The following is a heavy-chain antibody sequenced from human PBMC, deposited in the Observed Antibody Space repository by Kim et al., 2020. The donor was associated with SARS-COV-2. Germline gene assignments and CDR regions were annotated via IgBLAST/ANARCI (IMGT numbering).Heavy chain of an antibody. CDR3: AKDHYDFWSGYSYYFDY. CDR2: ISYDGSNK. Sequence: GGSLRLSCAASGFTFSSYGMHWVRQAPGKGLEWVAVISYDGSNKYYADSVKGRFTISRDNSKNTLYLQMNSLRAEDTAVYYCAKDHYDFWSGYSYYFDYCGQGTLVTVSS. J-gene: IGHJ4*02. CDR1: GFTFSSYG. V-gene: IGHV3-30*18. D-gene: IGHD3-3*01.